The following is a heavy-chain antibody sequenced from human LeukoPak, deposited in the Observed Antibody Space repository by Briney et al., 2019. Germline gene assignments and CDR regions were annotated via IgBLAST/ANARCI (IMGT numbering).Heavy chain of an antibody. D-gene: IGHD2-21*01. CDR2: INPSGCST. CDR3: ARGPYGGNDFDY. J-gene: IGHJ4*02. V-gene: IGHV1-46*01. Sequence: GASVKVSCKASGYTFIIYYMHWVRQAPGQGLEWMGIINPSGCSTSYEQKFQGRVTMTRDTSTSTVYMELSSLRSEDTAVYYCARGPYGGNDFDYWGQGTLVTVSS. CDR1: GYTFIIYY.